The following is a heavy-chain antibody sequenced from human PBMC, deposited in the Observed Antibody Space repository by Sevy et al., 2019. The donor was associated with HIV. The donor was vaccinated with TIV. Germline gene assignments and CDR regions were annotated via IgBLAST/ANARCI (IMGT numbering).Heavy chain of an antibody. Sequence: ASVKVSCKASGYTFTSYYMHWVRQAPGQGLEWMGKINPSGGSTSYAQKFQGRVTMTRDTSTSTFYMELSSLISEDTAAYYCAREEDAFDIWGQGTMVTVSS. J-gene: IGHJ3*02. CDR1: GYTFTSYY. CDR3: AREEDAFDI. CDR2: INPSGGST. V-gene: IGHV1-46*01.